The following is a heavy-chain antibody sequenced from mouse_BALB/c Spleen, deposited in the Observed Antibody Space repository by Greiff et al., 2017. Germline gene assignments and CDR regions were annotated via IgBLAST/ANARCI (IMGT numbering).Heavy chain of an antibody. Sequence: QVQLKESGAELAKPGASVKMSCKASGYTFTSYWMHWVKQRPGQGLEWIGYINPSTGYTEYNQKFKDKATLTADKSSSTAYMQLSSLTSEDSAVYYCASPFYYDYDWFAYWGQGTLVTVSA. CDR3: ASPFYYDYDWFAY. V-gene: IGHV1-7*01. CDR2: INPSTGYT. J-gene: IGHJ3*01. CDR1: GYTFTSYW. D-gene: IGHD2-4*01.